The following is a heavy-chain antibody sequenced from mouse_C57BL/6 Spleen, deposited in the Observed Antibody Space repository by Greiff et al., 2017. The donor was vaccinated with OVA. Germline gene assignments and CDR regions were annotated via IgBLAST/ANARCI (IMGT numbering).Heavy chain of an antibody. CDR3: ARGGDFDY. Sequence: EVQLVESGGDLVKPGGSLKLSCAASGFTFSSYGMSWVRQTPDKRLEWVATISSGGSYTYYPDSVKGRFTISRDNAKNTLYLQMSSLKSEDTAMYYWARGGDFDYWGQGTTLTVSS. CDR2: ISSGGSYT. CDR1: GFTFSSYG. V-gene: IGHV5-6*01. J-gene: IGHJ2*01.